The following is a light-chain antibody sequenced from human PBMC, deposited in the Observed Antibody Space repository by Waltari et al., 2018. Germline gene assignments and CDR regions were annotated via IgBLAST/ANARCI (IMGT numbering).Light chain of an antibody. Sequence: EIVLTQSPATLSLSPGETATLSCRASQSVGSSLAWYQQKPGPAPRLLIYDASKRATGIPARFSGSGSGTDFTLTISSLESEDFAVYYCQQRTNWPPIFSFGPGTKVDIK. J-gene: IGKJ3*01. CDR3: QQRTNWPPIFS. CDR1: QSVGSS. V-gene: IGKV3-11*01. CDR2: DAS.